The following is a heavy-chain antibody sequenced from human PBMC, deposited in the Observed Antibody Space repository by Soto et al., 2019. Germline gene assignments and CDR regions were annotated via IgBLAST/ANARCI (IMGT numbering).Heavy chain of an antibody. Sequence: ASVKVSCKASGYTFTGYYMHWVRQAPGQGLEWMGWINPNSGGTNYAQKFQGWVTITKNTLYPPMNSLRAEDKAVSYCAKAPYDSSGYASMDVWGQGTTVPVSS. V-gene: IGHV1-2*04. D-gene: IGHD3-22*01. CDR1: GYTFTGYY. CDR2: INPNSGGT. CDR3: AKAPYDSSGYASMDV. J-gene: IGHJ6*02.